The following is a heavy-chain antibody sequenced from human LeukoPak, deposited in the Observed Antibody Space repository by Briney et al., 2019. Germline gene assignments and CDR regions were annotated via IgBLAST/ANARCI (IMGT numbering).Heavy chain of an antibody. CDR3: ARGGKWFYAFDI. Sequence: GRSLRLSCAVSVFTFSSYWMHWVRQAPGKGLVWVSRINSDGSSTSYADSVKGRFTISRDNAKNTLYLQMNSLRAEDTAVYYCARGGKWFYAFDIWGQGTMVTVSS. J-gene: IGHJ3*02. V-gene: IGHV3-74*01. D-gene: IGHD3-22*01. CDR2: INSDGSST. CDR1: VFTFSSYW.